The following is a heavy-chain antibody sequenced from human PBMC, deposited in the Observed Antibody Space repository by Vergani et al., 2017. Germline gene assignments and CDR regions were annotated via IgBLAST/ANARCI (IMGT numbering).Heavy chain of an antibody. Sequence: QVQLVESGGGVVQRGGSLRLSCATSGFTLSKYDMQWIRQGPGKGLEFVAFIQFDGSNQYYADSVKGRFTLSRDFSKNTLYLQMKSLRTDDTATYYCAKHFRGWGIDYWGQGTQVIVSS. J-gene: IGHJ4*02. V-gene: IGHV3-30*02. CDR3: AKHFRGWGIDY. CDR1: GFTLSKYD. D-gene: IGHD3-16*01. CDR2: IQFDGSNQ.